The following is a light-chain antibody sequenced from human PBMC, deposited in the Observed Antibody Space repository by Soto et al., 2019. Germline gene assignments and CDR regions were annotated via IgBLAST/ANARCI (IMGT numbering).Light chain of an antibody. V-gene: IGKV1-8*01. CDR1: QDISTY. CDR2: AAS. CDR3: QQYYSYPRT. Sequence: AIRMTQSPSSFSASTGDRVTITCRASQDISTYLAWYQQKSGKAPKLLIYAASTLQTGVPSRFSGSASGTDFTLTISHLQSEDFANYYCQQYYSYPRTFGQGTKVEIK. J-gene: IGKJ1*01.